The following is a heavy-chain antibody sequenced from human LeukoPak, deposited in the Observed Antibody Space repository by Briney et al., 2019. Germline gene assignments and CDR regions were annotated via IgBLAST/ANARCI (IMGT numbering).Heavy chain of an antibody. Sequence: GGSLRLSCAASGFTFTNYAMHWVRQAPGKGLEWVAVISYDGSNKYYADSVKGRFTISRDNSKNTLYLQMNSLRVDDTAVYYCARADYYGSPWGQGTLVTVSS. CDR2: ISYDGSNK. CDR1: GFTFTNYA. D-gene: IGHD3-10*01. V-gene: IGHV3-30*04. CDR3: ARADYYGSP. J-gene: IGHJ5*02.